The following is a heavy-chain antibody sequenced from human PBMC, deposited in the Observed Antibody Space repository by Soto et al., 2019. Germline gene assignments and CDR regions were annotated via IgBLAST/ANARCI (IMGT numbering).Heavy chain of an antibody. D-gene: IGHD5-18*01. CDR2: IWFDGSNT. Sequence: QVQLVESGGGMVQPGRSLRLSCAASGFSFSSFGMHWVRQSPGKGPEWVAQIWFDGSNTFYTTAVKGRFTISRDNARNTFYLEMNSRRAEDTAFYYGGGGYNYADYWGRGTQVTVS. CDR1: GFSFSSFG. CDR3: GGGYNYADY. V-gene: IGHV3-33*03. J-gene: IGHJ4*01.